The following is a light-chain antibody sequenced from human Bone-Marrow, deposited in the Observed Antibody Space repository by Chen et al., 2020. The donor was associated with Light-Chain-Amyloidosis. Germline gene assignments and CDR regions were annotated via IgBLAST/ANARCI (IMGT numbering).Light chain of an antibody. J-gene: IGLJ2*01. Sequence: SYELTQPPSVSVSPGQTARITCSGDDLPTKYAYWYQQKPGKAPVLVIHRETERPSGTYVIFSGTSSGTTDTLTSSGVHAEDDADYHCQSADSSGTYEVRFGGGTKLTVL. CDR2: RET. CDR3: QSADSSGTYEVR. V-gene: IGLV3-25*03. CDR1: DLPTKY.